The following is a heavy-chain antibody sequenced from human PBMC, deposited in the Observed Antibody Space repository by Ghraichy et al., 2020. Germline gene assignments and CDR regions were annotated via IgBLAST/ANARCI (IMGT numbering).Heavy chain of an antibody. CDR2: ISSSSSYI. V-gene: IGHV3-21*01. CDR3: ARDQMVVTAIPGGIDP. J-gene: IGHJ5*02. CDR1: GFTFSSYS. Sequence: GGSLRLSCAASGFTFSSYSMNWVRQAPGKGLEWVSSISSSSSYIYYADSVKGRFTISRDNAKNSLYLQMNSLRAEDTAVYYCARDQMVVTAIPGGIDPWGQGTLVTVSS. D-gene: IGHD2-21*02.